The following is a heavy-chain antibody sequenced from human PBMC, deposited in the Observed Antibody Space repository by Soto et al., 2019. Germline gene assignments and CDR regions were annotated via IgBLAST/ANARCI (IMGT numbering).Heavy chain of an antibody. V-gene: IGHV3-48*02. Sequence: EVQMLESGGGFVPPGVSLRRSCAASGFPFISDSMNWVRQAPGKGLEWGSYISSSSSTLYYADSVKGRFNISRDNAKNSMYLQMNSLRDDDTAVYYCARASRWVIGNYFDYWCQGTLVPVSS. D-gene: IGHD1-26*01. CDR3: ARASRWVIGNYFDY. J-gene: IGHJ4*02. CDR1: GFPFISDS. CDR2: ISSSSSTL.